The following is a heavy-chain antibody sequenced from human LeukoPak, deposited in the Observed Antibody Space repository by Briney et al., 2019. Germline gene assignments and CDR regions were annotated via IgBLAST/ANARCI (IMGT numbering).Heavy chain of an antibody. Sequence: GGSLRLSCAASGFTFSSYGMHWVRQAPGKGLEWVAVISYDGSNKYYADSVKGRFTISRDNSKNTLYLQMNSLRAEDTAVYYCARAHTIFGVVTDFDYWGQGTLVTVSS. J-gene: IGHJ4*02. CDR1: GFTFSSYG. V-gene: IGHV3-30*03. CDR2: ISYDGSNK. CDR3: ARAHTIFGVVTDFDY. D-gene: IGHD3-3*01.